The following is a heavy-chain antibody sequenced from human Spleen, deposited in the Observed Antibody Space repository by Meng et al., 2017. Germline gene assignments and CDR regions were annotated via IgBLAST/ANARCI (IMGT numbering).Heavy chain of an antibody. V-gene: IGHV3-53*04. CDR3: ARDRAIAAATYGMDV. D-gene: IGHD6-13*01. CDR1: GFTVSSNY. J-gene: IGHJ6*02. CDR2: IYSGSST. Sequence: GESLKISCAASGFTVSSNYMSWVRQAPGKGLEWVSVIYSGSSTYYADSVKGRFTISRHNPKNTLYLQMNRLRAEDTAVYYCARDRAIAAATYGMDVWGQGTTVTVSS.